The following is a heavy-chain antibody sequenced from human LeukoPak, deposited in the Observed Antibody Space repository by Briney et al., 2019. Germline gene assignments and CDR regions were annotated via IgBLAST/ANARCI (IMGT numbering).Heavy chain of an antibody. CDR2: IYYSGST. Sequence: SETLSLTCTVSGGSFSSHYWSWIRQPPGKGLEWIGYIYYSGSTNYNPSLKSRVTISVDTSKNQFSLKLSSVTTADTAVYYCARGRYSPFDPWGQGTLVTVSS. CDR3: ARGRYSPFDP. V-gene: IGHV4-59*11. CDR1: GGSFSSHY. D-gene: IGHD2-15*01. J-gene: IGHJ5*02.